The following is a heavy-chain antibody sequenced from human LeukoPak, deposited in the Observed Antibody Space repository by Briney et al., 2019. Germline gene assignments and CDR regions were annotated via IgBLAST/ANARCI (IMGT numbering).Heavy chain of an antibody. CDR2: INPSDGST. J-gene: IGHJ1*01. V-gene: IGHV1-46*01. CDR3: ARDNCSGGSCYSAAEYFQH. CDR1: GYTFTSYY. D-gene: IGHD2-15*01. Sequence: GASVKVSCKSSGYTFTSYYMHWVRQAPGQGLEWMGIINPSDGSTSYEQKFQGRVTMTRDTSTSTVYMELSSLRSEDTAVYYCARDNCSGGSCYSAAEYFQHWGQGTLVTVSS.